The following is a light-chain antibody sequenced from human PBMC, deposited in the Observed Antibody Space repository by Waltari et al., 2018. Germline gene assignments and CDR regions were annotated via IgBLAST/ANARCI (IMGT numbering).Light chain of an antibody. Sequence: QSVLTQPPSASGTPGQRLSISCSGSTSNIAINQADWYRQLPGTAPNLLIYSNNQRHSGVTDRFSGSKSGTSASLAISGLQSEDEADYYCAAWDDSLNGVVFGGGTKLTV. CDR3: AAWDDSLNGVV. J-gene: IGLJ2*01. CDR2: SNN. V-gene: IGLV1-44*01. CDR1: TSNIAINQ.